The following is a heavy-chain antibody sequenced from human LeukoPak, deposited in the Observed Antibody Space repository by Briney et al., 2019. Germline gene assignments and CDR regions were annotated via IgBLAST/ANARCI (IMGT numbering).Heavy chain of an antibody. CDR1: GFTFSSYW. D-gene: IGHD3-10*01. CDR2: ISHNGRNK. CDR3: ANGGGGSGNYYYFDY. J-gene: IGHJ4*02. V-gene: IGHV3-30*18. Sequence: GGSLRLSCAASGFTFSSYWMHWVRQAPGKGLEWVAVISHNGRNKYYADSVKGRFTISRDDSKNTLYLQMNSLRDEDAAVYYCANGGGGSGNYYYFDYWGQGTLVTVSS.